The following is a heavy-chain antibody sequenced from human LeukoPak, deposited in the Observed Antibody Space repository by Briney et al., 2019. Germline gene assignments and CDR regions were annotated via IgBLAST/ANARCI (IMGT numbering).Heavy chain of an antibody. J-gene: IGHJ4*01. CDR2: IRHSGGT. D-gene: IGHD3-16*01. CDR3: AREEEGGTFDY. Sequence: ASAKVSCKASGYTFTNYYMHWVRQAPGQGLEWMGIIRHSGGTIYAQKFQGRVAMTGDTSTSTVYTELSSLRSEDTALYYCAREEEGGTFDYWGQGTLVTVSS. V-gene: IGHV1-46*01. CDR1: GYTFTNYY.